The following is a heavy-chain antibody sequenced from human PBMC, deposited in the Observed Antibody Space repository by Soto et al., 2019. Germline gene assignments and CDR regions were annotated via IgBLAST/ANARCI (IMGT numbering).Heavy chain of an antibody. CDR1: GFTFSTYA. Sequence: QVQLVESGGGVVQLGRSLRLSCAASGFTFSTYAMHWVRQAPGKGLEWVALISYDGSNKYYADSVKGRFTISRDNSENTLYLQMNSLRAEDTAVYYCARVLLELWPVDYWGQGTLVTVSS. V-gene: IGHV3-30-3*01. J-gene: IGHJ4*02. D-gene: IGHD1-7*01. CDR3: ARVLLELWPVDY. CDR2: ISYDGSNK.